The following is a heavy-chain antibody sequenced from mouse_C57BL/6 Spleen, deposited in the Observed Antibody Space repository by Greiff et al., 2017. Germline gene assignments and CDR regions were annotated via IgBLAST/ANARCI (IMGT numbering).Heavy chain of an antibody. CDR3: ARGYFDY. V-gene: IGHV3-6*01. J-gene: IGHJ2*01. CDR2: ISYDGSN. Sequence: EESGPGLVKPSQSLSLTCSVTGYSITSGYYWNWIRQFPGNKLEWMGYISYDGSNNYNPSLKNRISITRDTSKNQVFLKLNSVTTEDTATYYCARGYFDYWGQGTTLTVSS. CDR1: GYSITSGYY.